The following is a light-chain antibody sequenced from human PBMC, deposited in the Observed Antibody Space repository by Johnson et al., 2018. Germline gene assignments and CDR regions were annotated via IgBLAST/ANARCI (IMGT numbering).Light chain of an antibody. CDR1: SSNIGNNY. Sequence: QSVLTQPPSVSAAPGQKVTISCSGSSSNIGNNYVSWYQQLPGTAPKLLIYENNKRPSGIPDRFSGSKSATSATLGITGLRTGDEADYYCGTWDSSLSAGNVFGTGTKVTVL. CDR2: ENN. J-gene: IGLJ1*01. V-gene: IGLV1-51*02. CDR3: GTWDSSLSAGNV.